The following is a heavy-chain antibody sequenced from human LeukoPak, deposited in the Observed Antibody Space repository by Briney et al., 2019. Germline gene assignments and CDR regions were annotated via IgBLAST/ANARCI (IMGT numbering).Heavy chain of an antibody. D-gene: IGHD2-2*03. Sequence: GASVKVSCKASGYTFTGYYMHWVRQAPGQGLEWMGWINPNSGGTNYAQKFQGRVTMTRDTSISTAYMELSRLRSDDTAVYYCAKCGYCSSTSCYDWFDPWGQGTLVTVSS. CDR2: INPNSGGT. CDR1: GYTFTGYY. J-gene: IGHJ5*02. CDR3: AKCGYCSSTSCYDWFDP. V-gene: IGHV1-2*02.